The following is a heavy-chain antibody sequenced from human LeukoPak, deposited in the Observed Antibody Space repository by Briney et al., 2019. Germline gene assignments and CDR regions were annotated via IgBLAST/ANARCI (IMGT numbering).Heavy chain of an antibody. D-gene: IGHD2/OR15-2a*01. CDR1: GFTIADYT. J-gene: IGHJ6*03. Sequence: GGSLRLSCAASGFTIADYTINWVRQAPGKGLEWVSYISSSTSDIYYADSVKGRFTIFRDNAKNSLFLEMNGLRAEDTAVYYCARITSTSYYFHFMDFWGKGTTVIVSS. V-gene: IGHV3-21*06. CDR3: ARITSTSYYFHFMDF. CDR2: ISSSTSDI.